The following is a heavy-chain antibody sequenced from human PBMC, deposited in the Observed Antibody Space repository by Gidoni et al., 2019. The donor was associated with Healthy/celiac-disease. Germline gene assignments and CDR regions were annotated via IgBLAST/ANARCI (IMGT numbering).Heavy chain of an antibody. J-gene: IGHJ3*02. CDR1: GGTFSSYA. V-gene: IGHV1-69*01. CDR3: ASEYCSGGSCYPPIHDAFDI. Sequence: QVQLVQSGAEVKKPGSSVKVSCKASGGTFSSYAISWVRQAPGQGLEWMGGIIPIFGTANYAQKFQGRVTITADESTSTAYMELSSLRSEDTAVYYCASEYCSGGSCYPPIHDAFDIWGQGTMVTVSS. D-gene: IGHD2-15*01. CDR2: IIPIFGTA.